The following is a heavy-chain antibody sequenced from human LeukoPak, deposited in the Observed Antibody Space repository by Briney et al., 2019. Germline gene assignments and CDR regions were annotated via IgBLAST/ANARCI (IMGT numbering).Heavy chain of an antibody. CDR3: AELGITMIGGV. J-gene: IGHJ6*04. Sequence: GGSLRLSCAGSGFSFSTSDMSWVRQAPGKGLEWVSSISGSGGTTDYADSVRGRFSISRDTSENTLYLQMNSLRAEDTAVYYCAELGITMIGGVWGKGTTVTISS. D-gene: IGHD3-10*02. CDR2: ISGSGGTT. CDR1: GFSFSTSD. V-gene: IGHV3-23*01.